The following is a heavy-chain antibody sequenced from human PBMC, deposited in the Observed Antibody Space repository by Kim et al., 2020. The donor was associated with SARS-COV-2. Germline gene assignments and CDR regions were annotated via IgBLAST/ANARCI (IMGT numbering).Heavy chain of an antibody. CDR3: SMNYYDSSGYRTPLFDY. CDR1: GFTFSSYA. J-gene: IGHJ4*02. D-gene: IGHD3-22*01. CDR2: ISSNGGST. Sequence: GGSLRLSCSASGFTFSSYAMHWVRQAPGKGLEYVSAISSNGGSTYYADSVKGRFTISRDNSKNTLYLQMSSLRAEDTAVYYCSMNYYDSSGYRTPLFDYWGQGTLVTVSS. V-gene: IGHV3-64D*09.